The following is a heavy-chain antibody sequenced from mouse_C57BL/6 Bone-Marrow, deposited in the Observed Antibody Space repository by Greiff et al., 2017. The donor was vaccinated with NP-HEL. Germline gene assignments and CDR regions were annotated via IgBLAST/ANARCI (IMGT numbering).Heavy chain of an antibody. V-gene: IGHV1-81*01. CDR3: ARGADYYGSSSMDY. CDR1: GYTFTSYG. CDR2: IYPRSGNT. D-gene: IGHD1-1*01. Sequence: QVQLQQSGAELVRPGASVKLSCKASGYTFTSYGISWVKQRPGQGLEWIGEIYPRSGNTYYNEKFKGKATLTADKSSSTAYMELRSLTSEDSAVYVFARGADYYGSSSMDYWGRGTSVTVSA. J-gene: IGHJ4*01.